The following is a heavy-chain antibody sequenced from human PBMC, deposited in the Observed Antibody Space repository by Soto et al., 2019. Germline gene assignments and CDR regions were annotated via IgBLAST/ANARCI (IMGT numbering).Heavy chain of an antibody. J-gene: IGHJ6*02. Sequence: SVKVSCKASGGTFSSYAISWVRQAPGQGLEWMGGIIPIFGTANYAQKFQGRVAITADESTSTAYMELSSLRSEDTAVYYCARGAERQVDYYYGMDVWGQGTKVTVSS. V-gene: IGHV1-69*13. D-gene: IGHD1-1*01. CDR2: IIPIFGTA. CDR1: GGTFSSYA. CDR3: ARGAERQVDYYYGMDV.